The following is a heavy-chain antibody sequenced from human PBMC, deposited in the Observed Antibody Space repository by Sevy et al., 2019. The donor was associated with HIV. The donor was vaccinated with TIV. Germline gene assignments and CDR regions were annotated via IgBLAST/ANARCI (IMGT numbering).Heavy chain of an antibody. D-gene: IGHD2-2*02. V-gene: IGHV3-30-3*01. Sequence: GGSLRLSCAASGFTFSSYAMHWVRQAPGKGLEWVAVISYDGSHKYYADSVKGRFTISRDNSKNTLYLQMNSLRAEDTAVYYCANIPLGDAFDIWGQGTMVTVSS. CDR3: ANIPLGDAFDI. CDR1: GFTFSSYA. J-gene: IGHJ3*02. CDR2: ISYDGSHK.